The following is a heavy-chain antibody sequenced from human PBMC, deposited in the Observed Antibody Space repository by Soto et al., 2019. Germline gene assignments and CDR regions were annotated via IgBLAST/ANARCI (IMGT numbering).Heavy chain of an antibody. CDR3: ARGRKGFSSSCHGD. Sequence: SESLSLTCAGYGGSFGGYDWTWIRQPPGKGLEWIGEINDSGGTDYNLSLKSLVTISLATSKNQLSLKLSSVTAADTAVYYCARGRKGFSSSCHGDWGRGTLVTVSS. V-gene: IGHV4-34*01. CDR1: GGSFGGYD. J-gene: IGHJ4*02. D-gene: IGHD6-13*01. CDR2: INDSGGT.